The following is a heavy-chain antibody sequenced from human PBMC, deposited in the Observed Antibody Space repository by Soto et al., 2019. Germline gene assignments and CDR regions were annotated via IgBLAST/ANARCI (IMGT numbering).Heavy chain of an antibody. CDR2: IKQDGSEK. D-gene: IGHD2-2*01. V-gene: IGHV3-7*01. Sequence: GGSLRLSCAASGFTFSSYWMSWVRQAPGKGLEWVANIKQDGSEKYYVDSVKGRFTISRDNAKNSLYLQMNSLRAEDTAVYYCAREYCSSTSCHPENLDYWGQGTLVTVSS. CDR3: AREYCSSTSCHPENLDY. CDR1: GFTFSSYW. J-gene: IGHJ4*02.